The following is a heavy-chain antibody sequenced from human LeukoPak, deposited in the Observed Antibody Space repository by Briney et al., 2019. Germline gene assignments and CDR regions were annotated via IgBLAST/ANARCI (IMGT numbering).Heavy chain of an antibody. CDR2: IKQDGSEK. CDR3: AGEGGFVLTVHGTSSLGELNSDFDY. J-gene: IGHJ4*02. D-gene: IGHD2-8*01. V-gene: IGHV3-7*01. CDR1: GFTFSSYA. Sequence: GGSLRLSCAASGFTFSSYAMSWVRQAPGKGLEWVANIKQDGSEKYYVDSVKGRFTISRDNAKNSLYLQMNSLRAEDTAVYYCAGEGGFVLTVHGTSSLGELNSDFDYWGQGTLVTVSS.